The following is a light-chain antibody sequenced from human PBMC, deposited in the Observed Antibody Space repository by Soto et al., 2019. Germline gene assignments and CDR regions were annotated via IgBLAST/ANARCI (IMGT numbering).Light chain of an antibody. V-gene: IGLV2-14*01. CDR3: SLYTSSSTLLYV. J-gene: IGLJ1*01. CDR1: SSDVGGYNY. CDR2: EVS. Sequence: QSALTQPASVSGSPGQSITISCTGTSSDVGGYNYVSWYQQHPRKAPKLMIYEVSNRPSGVSNRFSGSKSGNTASLTISGLQAEDEADYYCSLYTSSSTLLYVFGTGTKLTAL.